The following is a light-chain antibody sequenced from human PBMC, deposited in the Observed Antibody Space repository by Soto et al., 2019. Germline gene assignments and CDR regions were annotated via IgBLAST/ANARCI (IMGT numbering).Light chain of an antibody. J-gene: IGKJ5*01. Sequence: EIVLTQSPGTLSLSPGERATLSCRASQSVSNNYLAWYQQKPGQTPRLLIYAASSRATGIPDRFSGGGSGTDFSLTISRLDPEDFAVYYCQQYSSSPITFGQGTRLEIK. CDR3: QQYSSSPIT. CDR1: QSVSNNY. V-gene: IGKV3-20*01. CDR2: AAS.